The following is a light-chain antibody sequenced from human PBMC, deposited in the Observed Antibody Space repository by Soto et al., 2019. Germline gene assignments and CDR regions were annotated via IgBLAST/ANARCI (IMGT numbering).Light chain of an antibody. J-gene: IGLJ2*01. Sequence: QSVLTQPPSVSGAPGQRVTISCTGSSSNIGAGYDVHWYQQLPRRAPKLLIYGNTHRPSGVPDRFSGSKSGTSASLAITGLQAEDEADYYCLSFDSSLSVVFGGGTKLTVL. CDR1: SSNIGAGYD. CDR3: LSFDSSLSVV. V-gene: IGLV1-40*01. CDR2: GNT.